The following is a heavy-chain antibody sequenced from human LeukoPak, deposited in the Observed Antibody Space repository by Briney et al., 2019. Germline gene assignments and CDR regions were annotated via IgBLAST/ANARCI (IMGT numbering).Heavy chain of an antibody. CDR3: ARVTYSGSFYFDY. D-gene: IGHD1-26*01. Sequence: ASVKVSCKASGYTFIAYYMHWVRQAPGQGLEWMGWINPNSGGTNYAQKFQGRVTMTRDTSISTAYMELSRLRSDDTAVYYCARVTYSGSFYFDYWGQGTLVTVSS. CDR1: GYTFIAYY. CDR2: INPNSGGT. J-gene: IGHJ4*02. V-gene: IGHV1-2*02.